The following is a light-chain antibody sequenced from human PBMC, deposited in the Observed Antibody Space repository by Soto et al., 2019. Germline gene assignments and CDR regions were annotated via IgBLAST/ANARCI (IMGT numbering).Light chain of an antibody. CDR3: QQYNRYSRT. CDR1: QGISSY. Sequence: IQLTQSPSSLSASVGDRVTITCRASQGISSYLAWYQQKPGKAPKLLIYAASTLQSGVPSRFSGSGSGTDFTLTISSLQPEDFATYYCQQYNRYSRTFGQGTKVDIK. CDR2: AAS. V-gene: IGKV1-9*01. J-gene: IGKJ1*01.